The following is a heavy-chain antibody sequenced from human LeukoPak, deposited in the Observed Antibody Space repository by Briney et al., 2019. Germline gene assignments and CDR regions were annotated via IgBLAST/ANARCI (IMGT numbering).Heavy chain of an antibody. CDR1: GFTFSSYA. CDR2: ISGSGAST. V-gene: IGHV3-23*01. Sequence: GGSLRLSCVASGFTFSSYALSWVRQAPGKGLEWVSVISGSGASTYSADSVKGRFTISRDDSKNTLYLQMNSLRAEDTAVYYCSISGGISFYSAIDYWGRGTLVTVSS. J-gene: IGHJ4*02. CDR3: SISGGISFYSAIDY. D-gene: IGHD2-2*01.